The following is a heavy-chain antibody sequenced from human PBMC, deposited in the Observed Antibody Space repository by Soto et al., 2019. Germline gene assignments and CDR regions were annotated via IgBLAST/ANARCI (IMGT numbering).Heavy chain of an antibody. CDR1: GGYFRGYY. J-gene: IGHJ6*02. V-gene: IGHV4-34*01. Sequence: SETLSLTCAVYGGYFRGYYWSWIRQPPGKGLEWIGEINHSGSTNYNPSLKSRVTISVDTSKNQFSLKLSSVTAADTAVYYCARGRYYGSGSYRPGYYYGMDVWGQGTTVTVSS. CDR3: ARGRYYGSGSYRPGYYYGMDV. D-gene: IGHD3-10*01. CDR2: INHSGST.